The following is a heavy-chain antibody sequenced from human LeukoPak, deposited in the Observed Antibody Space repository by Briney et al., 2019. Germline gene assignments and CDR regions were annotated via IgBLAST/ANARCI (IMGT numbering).Heavy chain of an antibody. J-gene: IGHJ4*02. CDR1: GYTFTGYY. CDR2: INPNSGGT. Sequence: ASVKVSCKASGYTFTGYYMHWVRQAPGQGRGWLGWINPNSGGTNYAQKFQGRVTMTRDTSISTAYMELSRLRSDDTAVYYCARDSGSGSYLFDYWGQGTLVTVSS. CDR3: ARDSGSGSYLFDY. D-gene: IGHD3-10*01. V-gene: IGHV1-2*02.